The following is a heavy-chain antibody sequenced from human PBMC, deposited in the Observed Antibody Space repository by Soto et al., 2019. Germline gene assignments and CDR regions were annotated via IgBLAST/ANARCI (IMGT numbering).Heavy chain of an antibody. V-gene: IGHV3-23*01. CDR1: GFTFSSYG. J-gene: IGHJ4*02. D-gene: IGHD2-2*01. CDR3: AKTWPKYCSSTSCYARHFDY. Sequence: GGSLRLSCAASGFTFSSYGMSWVRQAPGKGLEWVSAISGSGGSTYYADSVKGRFTISRDNSKNTLYLQMNSLRAEDTAVYYCAKTWPKYCSSTSCYARHFDYWGQGTLVTVSS. CDR2: ISGSGGST.